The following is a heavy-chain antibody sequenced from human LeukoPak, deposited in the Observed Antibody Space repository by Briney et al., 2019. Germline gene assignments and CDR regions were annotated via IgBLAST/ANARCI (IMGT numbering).Heavy chain of an antibody. V-gene: IGHV3-23*01. Sequence: PGGSLRLSCAASGFTFSSYGLSWVRQAPGKGLEWVSVISGSGGSTYYADSAKGRFTVSRDNFKNTLYLQMSSLRAEDTALYYCAKESGIPHHYFDYWGQGTLVTVSS. D-gene: IGHD5-18*01. CDR1: GFTFSSYG. CDR2: ISGSGGST. CDR3: AKESGIPHHYFDY. J-gene: IGHJ4*02.